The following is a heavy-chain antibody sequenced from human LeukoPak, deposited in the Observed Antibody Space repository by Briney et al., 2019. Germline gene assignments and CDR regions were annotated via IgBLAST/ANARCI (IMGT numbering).Heavy chain of an antibody. Sequence: SETLPLTCTVSGGSISRSSYYWGWLRHPPGKGLEWIGSIYYSGSTYYNPSLKSRVTISVDTSKNQFSLKLSSVTAADTAVYYCARGNQLLRSYYMDVWAKGPRSPSP. CDR3: ARGNQLLRSYYMDV. V-gene: IGHV4-39*07. J-gene: IGHJ6*03. CDR2: IYYSGST. D-gene: IGHD2-2*01. CDR1: GGSISRSSYY.